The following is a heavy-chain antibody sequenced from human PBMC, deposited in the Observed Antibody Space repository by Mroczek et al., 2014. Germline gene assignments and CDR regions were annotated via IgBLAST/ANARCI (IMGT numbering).Heavy chain of an antibody. D-gene: IGHD3-22*01. V-gene: IGHV4-39*01. CDR3: ARHPEGYLVGYFQH. CDR1: GGSISSSSYY. J-gene: IGHJ1*01. CDR2: IYYSGST. Sequence: QVQLVQSGPGLVKPSETLSLTCTVSGGSISSSSYYWGWIRQPPGKGLEWIGSIYYSGSTYYNPSLKSRVTISVDTSKNQFSLKLSSVTAAGTAVYYCARHPEGYLVGYFQHWGQGTLVTVSS.